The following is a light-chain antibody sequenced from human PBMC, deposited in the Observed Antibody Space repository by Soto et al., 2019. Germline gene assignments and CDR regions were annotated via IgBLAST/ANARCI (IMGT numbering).Light chain of an antibody. CDR1: QSIVYSDGNAY. J-gene: IGKJ1*01. V-gene: IGKV2-30*01. Sequence: DVVMTQSPLSLPVTLGQPASISCRSSQSIVYSDGNAYLSWFQQRPGQSPRRLIYRTSNRDSGAPDRFGGSGSGAAFTLTINRVEAEDVGVYYCMQGTVWPPTFGRGTKVEIK. CDR2: RTS. CDR3: MQGTVWPPT.